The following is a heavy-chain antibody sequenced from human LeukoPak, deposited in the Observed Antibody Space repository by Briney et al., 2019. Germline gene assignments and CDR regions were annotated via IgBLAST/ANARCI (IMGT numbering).Heavy chain of an antibody. CDR3: ARVDTAYGYYMAV. CDR1: GGSISSSSYY. Sequence: PSETLSLTCTVSGGSISSSSYYWGWIRQPPGKGLEWIGSIYYSGSTSYNPSLKSRVTISVDTSKNQFSLKLSSVTAADTAVYYCARVDTAYGYYMAVWGKGTTVTVSS. V-gene: IGHV4-39*01. D-gene: IGHD5-18*01. CDR2: IYYSGST. J-gene: IGHJ6*03.